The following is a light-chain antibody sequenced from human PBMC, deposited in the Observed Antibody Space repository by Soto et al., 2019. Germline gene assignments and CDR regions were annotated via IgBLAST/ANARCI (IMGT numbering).Light chain of an antibody. CDR1: QSVSSN. Sequence: EIVMTESPAPPALSPGGRATPSSRASQSVSSNLAWFQQKPGQAPRLLIYGASTRATGIPARFSGSGSGTEFTLTISSLQSEDFAVYYCQQYNNWPRTFGQGTKV. CDR2: GAS. CDR3: QQYNNWPRT. V-gene: IGKV3-15*01. J-gene: IGKJ1*01.